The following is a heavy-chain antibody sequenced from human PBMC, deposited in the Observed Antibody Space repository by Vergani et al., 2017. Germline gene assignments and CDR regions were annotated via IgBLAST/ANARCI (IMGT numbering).Heavy chain of an antibody. CDR1: GGSFSGYY. CDR3: ARGRYSGSYYHWFDP. D-gene: IGHD1-26*01. CDR2: INHSGST. V-gene: IGHV4-34*01. J-gene: IGHJ5*02. Sequence: QVQLQQWSAGLLKPSETLSLTCAVYGGSFSGYYWSWIRQPPGKGLEWIGEINHSGSTNYNPSLKSRVTISVDTSKNQFSLKLSSVTAADTAVYYCARGRYSGSYYHWFDPWGQGTLVTVSS.